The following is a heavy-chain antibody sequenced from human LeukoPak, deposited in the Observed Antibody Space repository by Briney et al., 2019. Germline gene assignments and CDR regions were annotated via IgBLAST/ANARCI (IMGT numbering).Heavy chain of an antibody. CDR3: ARDRDRSGGGWFDP. CDR1: GGSVSSGSHY. Sequence: SETLSLTCTVSGGSVSSGSHYWSWIRQPPGTGLEWIGYIYYSGSTNYNPSLKSRVTISVDTSKNQFSLKLSSVTGAGTAVYYCARDRDRSGGGWFDPWGQGTLVTVSS. D-gene: IGHD4-23*01. CDR2: IYYSGST. J-gene: IGHJ5*02. V-gene: IGHV4-61*01.